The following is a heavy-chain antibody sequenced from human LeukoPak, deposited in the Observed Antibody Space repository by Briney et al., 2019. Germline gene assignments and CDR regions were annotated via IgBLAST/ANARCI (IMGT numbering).Heavy chain of an antibody. CDR3: ATVSF. CDR1: GYTLTDLS. Sequence: ASVTVSCTVSGYTLTDLSMNWGRQAPGKGLEWMGGVDPDDGETIYAQKFQGRVTMTEDTSTDTAYMELITLRSEDTAVYYCATVSFWGQGTLVTVSS. V-gene: IGHV1-24*01. CDR2: VDPDDGET. D-gene: IGHD3-16*01. J-gene: IGHJ4*02.